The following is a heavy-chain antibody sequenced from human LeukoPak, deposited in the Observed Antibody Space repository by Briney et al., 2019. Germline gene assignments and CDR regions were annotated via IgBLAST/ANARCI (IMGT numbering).Heavy chain of an antibody. Sequence: PGGSLRLSCAASGFIVSRNYMSWVRQAPGKGLEWVSVIYSGGSTYYADSVKGRFSISRDNSKNTVYLQMNSLRVEDTAVYYCAKGPVSAIVGATSLDYWGQGTLVTASS. D-gene: IGHD1-26*01. CDR2: IYSGGST. CDR1: GFIVSRNY. J-gene: IGHJ4*02. CDR3: AKGPVSAIVGATSLDY. V-gene: IGHV3-53*01.